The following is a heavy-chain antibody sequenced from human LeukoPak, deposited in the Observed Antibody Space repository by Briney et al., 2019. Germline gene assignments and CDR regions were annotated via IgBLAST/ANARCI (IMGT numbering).Heavy chain of an antibody. V-gene: IGHV3-74*01. Sequence: GGSLRLSCAASGFTFSSYWMHWVRQAPGKGLVWVSRINTDGSSTSYADSVKGRFTISRDNAKNTLHLQMNSLRAEDTAVYYCARGRYYDSSGHGAFDIWGQGTMVTVSS. D-gene: IGHD3-22*01. CDR1: GFTFSSYW. CDR2: INTDGSST. CDR3: ARGRYYDSSGHGAFDI. J-gene: IGHJ3*02.